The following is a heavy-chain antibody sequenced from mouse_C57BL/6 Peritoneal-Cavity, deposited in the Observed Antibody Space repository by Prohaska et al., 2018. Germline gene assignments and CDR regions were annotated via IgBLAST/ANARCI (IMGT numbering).Heavy chain of an antibody. J-gene: IGHJ4*01. CDR1: GIDFSRYW. Sequence: EVKLLQSGGGLVPPGGSLRLSCAASGIDFSRYWMSWVRRAPGKGLEWIGESNPDSSTKSYAPSRKDKFIISRDNAKNTLYLQMSKVRSEDTALYYCARLHGYYWGQGTSVTVAS. CDR2: SNPDSSTK. CDR3: ARLHGYY. V-gene: IGHV4-1*01.